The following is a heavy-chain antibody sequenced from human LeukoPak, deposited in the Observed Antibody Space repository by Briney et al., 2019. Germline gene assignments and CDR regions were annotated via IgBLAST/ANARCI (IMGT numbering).Heavy chain of an antibody. V-gene: IGHV1-18*01. CDR3: ARVEFCSGGSCDSLDY. CDR1: GYTFTSYG. CDR2: ISAYNGNT. Sequence: ASVKVSCKASGYTFTSYGISWVRQAPGQGLEWMGWISAYNGNTNYAQKLQGRVTMTTDTSTSTAYMELRSLRSDDTAVYYFARVEFCSGGSCDSLDYWGQGTLVTVSS. D-gene: IGHD2-15*01. J-gene: IGHJ4*02.